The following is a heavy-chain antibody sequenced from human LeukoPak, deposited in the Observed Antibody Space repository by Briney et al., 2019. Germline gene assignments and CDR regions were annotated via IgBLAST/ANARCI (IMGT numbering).Heavy chain of an antibody. J-gene: IGHJ5*02. CDR3: AKDSLASYYGSGSYLGNWFDP. CDR1: GFTFSSNG. CDR2: ISSYGTNK. Sequence: PGRSLRLSCAASGFTFSSNGMHWVGHAPGKGLECVAVISSYGTNKFYADSVKGRFTISTDNSKNTLYLQMSSLRPEDTVVYYCAKDSLASYYGSGSYLGNWFDPWGQGTLVTVSS. V-gene: IGHV3-30*18. D-gene: IGHD3-10*01.